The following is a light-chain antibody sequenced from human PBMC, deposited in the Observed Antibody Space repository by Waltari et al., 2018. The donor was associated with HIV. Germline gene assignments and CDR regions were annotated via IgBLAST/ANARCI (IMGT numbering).Light chain of an antibody. Sequence: EILMTQSPATLSVSPGERATLSCRAGQNIGDRLAWYQQKPGQAPRLLIYGASSRNPGIPARFIGRGSGTEFTLIISRLQSEDVAVYYCQQYNNWLTFGGGTKVEIK. CDR1: QNIGDR. V-gene: IGKV3D-15*01. J-gene: IGKJ4*01. CDR2: GAS. CDR3: QQYNNWLT.